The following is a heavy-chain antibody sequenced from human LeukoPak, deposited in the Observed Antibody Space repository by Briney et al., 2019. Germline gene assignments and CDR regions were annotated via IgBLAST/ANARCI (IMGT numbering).Heavy chain of an antibody. D-gene: IGHD5-18*01. CDR1: VFSLSGYW. CDR3: ARGRGYNCIY. Sequence: GGALRLSCAASVFSLSGYWMRRVREAPEKGVEWVAQIKEDGSEKHTGDSVRGRFSVSRDNANNSLYLQMNSLRAEDTALYFCARGRGYNCIYWGQGTLVTVSS. CDR2: IKEDGSEK. J-gene: IGHJ4*02. V-gene: IGHV3-7*03.